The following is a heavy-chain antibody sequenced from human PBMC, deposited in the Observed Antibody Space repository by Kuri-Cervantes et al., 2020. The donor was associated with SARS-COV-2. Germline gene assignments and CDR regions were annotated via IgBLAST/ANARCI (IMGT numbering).Heavy chain of an antibody. Sequence: GGSLRLSCAASGFTFSSYAMHWVRQAPGKGLEWVAVISYDGSNKYYADSVKGRFTISRDNSKNTLYLQMNSLRAEDTAVYYCARDGVADYYYYMGVWGKGTTVTVSS. D-gene: IGHD2-15*01. J-gene: IGHJ6*03. CDR1: GFTFSSYA. CDR3: ARDGVADYYYYMGV. V-gene: IGHV3-30*04. CDR2: ISYDGSNK.